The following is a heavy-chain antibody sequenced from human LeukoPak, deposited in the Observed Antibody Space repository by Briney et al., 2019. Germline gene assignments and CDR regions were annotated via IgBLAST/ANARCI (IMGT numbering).Heavy chain of an antibody. CDR3: ARRGGSSSFDY. V-gene: IGHV4-59*01. Sequence: SETLSLTCTVSGGSISSYNCSWIRQPPGKGLEWIGYIYYSGTTNYNPSLKSRVTISVDTSKNQFSLKLTAVTAADSAVYYCARRGGSSSFDYWGQGTLVTVSS. D-gene: IGHD6-6*01. J-gene: IGHJ4*02. CDR1: GGSISSYN. CDR2: IYYSGTT.